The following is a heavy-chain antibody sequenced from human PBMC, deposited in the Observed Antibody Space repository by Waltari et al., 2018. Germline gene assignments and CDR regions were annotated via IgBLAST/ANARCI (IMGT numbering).Heavy chain of an antibody. CDR2: IKQDGSEK. CDR1: GFTFSSYW. CDR3: ARDPFLDPNYYYYYMDV. Sequence: EVQLVESGGGLVQPGGSLRLSCAASGFTFSSYWMSWVRQAPGKGLEWVANIKQDGSEKYYVDSVKGRFTISRDNAKNSLYLQMNSLRAEDTAVYYCARDPFLDPNYYYYYMDVWGKGTTVTVSS. D-gene: IGHD3-9*01. V-gene: IGHV3-7*01. J-gene: IGHJ6*03.